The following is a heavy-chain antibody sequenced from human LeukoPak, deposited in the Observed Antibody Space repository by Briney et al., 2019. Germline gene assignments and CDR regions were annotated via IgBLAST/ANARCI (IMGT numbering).Heavy chain of an antibody. V-gene: IGHV1-2*02. CDR2: INPNSGGT. D-gene: IGHD3-10*01. CDR3: ARWIRLSITMVRGVDNWFDP. CDR1: GYTFTGYY. Sequence: ASVKVSCKASGYTFTGYYMHWVRQAPGQGLEWMGWINPNSGGTNYAQKFQGRVTMTRDMSISTAYMELSRLRSDDTAVYYCARWIRLSITMVRGVDNWFDPWGQGTLVTVSS. J-gene: IGHJ5*02.